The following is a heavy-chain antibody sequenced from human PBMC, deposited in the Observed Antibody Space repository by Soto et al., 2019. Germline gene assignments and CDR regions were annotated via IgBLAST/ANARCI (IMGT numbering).Heavy chain of an antibody. J-gene: IGHJ4*02. CDR2: IWFDGSNK. Sequence: QVQLVESGGGVVQPGRSLRLSCAASGFTFSSYGMHWVRQAPGKGLEWVAGIWFDGSNKYYADSVKGRFTISRDNSKNTLYLQMNSLRAEDTAIYYCARELDVRSGYYLFDYWGQGTLVTVSS. D-gene: IGHD3-3*01. CDR1: GFTFSSYG. CDR3: ARELDVRSGYYLFDY. V-gene: IGHV3-33*01.